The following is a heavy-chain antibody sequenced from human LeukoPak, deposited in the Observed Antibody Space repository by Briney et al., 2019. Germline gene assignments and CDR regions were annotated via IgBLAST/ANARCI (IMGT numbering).Heavy chain of an antibody. CDR1: GYTFTAHY. Sequence: ASVKVSCKASGYTFTAHYMHWVRPAPGQGLEWMGWINPNSGGTKYAQNFQGRVTMTRDTSIRTVYMELSRLGSDDTAVYYCARDYGPSRGFDYWGQGILVTVSS. V-gene: IGHV1-2*02. CDR2: INPNSGGT. J-gene: IGHJ4*02. D-gene: IGHD3-10*01. CDR3: ARDYGPSRGFDY.